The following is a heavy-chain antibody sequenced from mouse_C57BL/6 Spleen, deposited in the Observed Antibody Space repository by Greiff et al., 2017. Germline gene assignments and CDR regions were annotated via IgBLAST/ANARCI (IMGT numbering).Heavy chain of an antibody. CDR2: IDPETGGT. Sequence: QVQLKESGAELVRPGASVTLSCKASGYTFTDYEMHWVKQTPVHGLEWIGAIDPETGGTAYNQKFKGKAILTADKSSSTAYMELRSLTSEDSAVYYCTRERNWEFAYWGQGTLVTVSA. CDR1: GYTFTDYE. J-gene: IGHJ3*01. D-gene: IGHD4-1*01. V-gene: IGHV1-15*01. CDR3: TRERNWEFAY.